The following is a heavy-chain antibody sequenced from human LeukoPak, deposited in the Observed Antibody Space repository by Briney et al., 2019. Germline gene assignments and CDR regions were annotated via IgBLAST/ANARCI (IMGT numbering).Heavy chain of an antibody. V-gene: IGHV3-23*01. CDR1: GFTFSSYA. CDR2: ISGSGGST. D-gene: IGHD5-18*01. Sequence: GGSLRLSCAASGFTFSSYAMSWVRQAPGKGLEWVSAISGSGGSTYYADSVKGRFTISRDNSKKTLYLQMNSLRAEDTAVYYCAKETSRGYSYGYADYWGQGTLVTVSS. CDR3: AKETSRGYSYGYADY. J-gene: IGHJ4*02.